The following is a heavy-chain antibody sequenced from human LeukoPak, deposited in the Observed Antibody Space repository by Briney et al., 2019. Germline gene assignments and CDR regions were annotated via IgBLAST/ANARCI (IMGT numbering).Heavy chain of an antibody. CDR1: GFTFDDYA. D-gene: IGHD1-26*01. J-gene: IGHJ4*02. CDR3: AKGGLLPAHVGPIDC. V-gene: IGHV3-23*01. CDR2: GSGSST. Sequence: GGSLRLSCAASGFTFDDYAMHWVRQAPGKGLEWVSSGSGSSTYYADSVKGRFTISRDNSKNTLYLQMNSLRAEDTAVYYCAKGGLLPAHVGPIDCWGQGTLVTVSS.